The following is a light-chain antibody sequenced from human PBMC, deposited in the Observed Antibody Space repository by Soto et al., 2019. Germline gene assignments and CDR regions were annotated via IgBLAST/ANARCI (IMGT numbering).Light chain of an antibody. Sequence: DIQMTQSPSSLSASVGDRVTITCRASQSISSYLNWYQQKPGKAPKLLIYAASSLQSGVPSRFSGSGSGTDFTLTISSLQPEDFATYYCQQSSRTPLTFGGGTKVDIK. CDR3: QQSSRTPLT. V-gene: IGKV1-39*01. J-gene: IGKJ4*01. CDR1: QSISSY. CDR2: AAS.